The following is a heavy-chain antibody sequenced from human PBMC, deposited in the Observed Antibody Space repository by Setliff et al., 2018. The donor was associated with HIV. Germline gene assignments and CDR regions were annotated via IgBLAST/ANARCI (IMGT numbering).Heavy chain of an antibody. CDR1: GFTFSDYY. Sequence: ASVKVSCKASGFTFSDYYMHWVRQAPGQGLEWMGWVRPYNADKNYAQKFQGRVTMTSDASISTAYLELSGLTSDDTAIYYCARDRAYCSSGSCYRPLVYYFYYMYVWGTGTTVTVSS. D-gene: IGHD2-15*01. CDR3: ARDRAYCSSGSCYRPLVYYFYYMYV. J-gene: IGHJ6*03. V-gene: IGHV1-2*02. CDR2: VRPYNADK.